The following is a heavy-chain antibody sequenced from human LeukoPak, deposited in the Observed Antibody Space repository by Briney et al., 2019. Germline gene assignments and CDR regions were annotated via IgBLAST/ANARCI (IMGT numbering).Heavy chain of an antibody. CDR2: INHSGST. J-gene: IGHJ4*02. CDR3: ARGLILLDY. CDR1: GGSFSGYY. D-gene: IGHD1-26*01. Sequence: SETLSLTCAVYGGSFSGYYWSWIRQPPGKGLEWIGEINHSGSTNYNPSLKSRVTISEDTSKNQFSLKLSSVTAADTAVYYCARGLILLDYWGQGTLVTVSS. V-gene: IGHV4-34*01.